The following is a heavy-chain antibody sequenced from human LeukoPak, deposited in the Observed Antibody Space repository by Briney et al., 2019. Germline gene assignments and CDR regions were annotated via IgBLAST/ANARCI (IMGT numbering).Heavy chain of an antibody. CDR3: ARQNDFRLDY. CDR2: IYPGDSDT. D-gene: IGHD3-3*01. V-gene: IGHV5-51*01. Sequence: GASLRISCKGSGYTFSSYWIGWVRQMPGKGLEWMGIIYPGDSDTRYSPSLQGQVTISVDTSIGTAYLQWSSLKASDTAIYYCARQNDFRLDYWGQGTLVTVSS. J-gene: IGHJ4*02. CDR1: GYTFSSYW.